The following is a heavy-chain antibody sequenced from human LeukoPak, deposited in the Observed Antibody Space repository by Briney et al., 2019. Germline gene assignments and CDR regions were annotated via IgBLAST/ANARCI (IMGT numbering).Heavy chain of an antibody. V-gene: IGHV1-18*01. D-gene: IGHD3-22*01. CDR2: ISACNGNT. CDR3: ARVVTMIVVVPFDP. CDR1: GYTFTSYG. Sequence: ASVKVFCWASGYTFTSYGIIWVRRAPGQGFVWMGWISACNGNTNYAQKLQGRVTMTTDTSTSTAYMELRSLRSDDAAVYYCARVVTMIVVVPFDPWGQGTLVTVSS. J-gene: IGHJ5*02.